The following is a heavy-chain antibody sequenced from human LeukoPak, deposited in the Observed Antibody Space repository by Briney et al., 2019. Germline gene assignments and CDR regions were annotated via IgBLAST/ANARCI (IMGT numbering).Heavy chain of an antibody. CDR1: GFTFSSYA. V-gene: IGHV3-23*01. D-gene: IGHD3-10*01. CDR2: ISGSGGST. J-gene: IGHJ1*01. Sequence: GGSLRLSCAASGFTFSSYAMSWVRQAPGKELEWVSAISGSGGSTYYADSVKGRFTISRDNSKNTLYLQMNSLRAEDTAVYYCAKGSLWFGELFPVDFQHWGQGTLVTVSS. CDR3: AKGSLWFGELFPVDFQH.